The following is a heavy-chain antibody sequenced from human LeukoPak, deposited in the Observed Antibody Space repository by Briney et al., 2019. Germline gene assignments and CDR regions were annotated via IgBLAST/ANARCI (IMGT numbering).Heavy chain of an antibody. D-gene: IGHD2-21*01. CDR1: GYTFTDHY. CDR3: ATYCGGDCAPGGY. J-gene: IGHJ4*02. Sequence: ASMKVSCKAFGYTFTDHYVHWVRQAPGQGLEWMGWINPKSGDTKYVQKLQGRLTMTRDTSLRTAYMELTRLRSDDTAVFYCATYCGGDCAPGGYWGQGTLVTVSS. CDR2: INPKSGDT. V-gene: IGHV1-2*02.